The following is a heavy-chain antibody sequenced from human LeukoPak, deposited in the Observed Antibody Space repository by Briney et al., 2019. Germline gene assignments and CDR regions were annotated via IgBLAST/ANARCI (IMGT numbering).Heavy chain of an antibody. Sequence: ASVKVSCKASGYTFTGYYLHWVRQAPGQGLEWMGWINPNSGSTNYAQKFQGRVTMTRDTSISTTYMELSRLRSDDTAVYYCARESQQLVQVYWGQGTLVTVSS. CDR2: INPNSGST. J-gene: IGHJ4*02. D-gene: IGHD6-13*01. CDR3: ARESQQLVQVY. V-gene: IGHV1-2*02. CDR1: GYTFTGYY.